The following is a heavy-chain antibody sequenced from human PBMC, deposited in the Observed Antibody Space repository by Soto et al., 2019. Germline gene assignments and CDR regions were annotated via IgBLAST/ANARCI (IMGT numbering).Heavy chain of an antibody. J-gene: IGHJ6*02. V-gene: IGHV4-30-4*01. CDR3: ARAGRGVVVPAAAYYYYYGMDV. CDR1: GGSISSGDYY. D-gene: IGHD2-2*01. Sequence: SETLSLTCTVSGGSISSGDYYWSWIRQPPGKGLEWIGYIYYSGSTYYNPSLKSRVTISVDTSKNHFSLKLSSVTAADTAVYYCARAGRGVVVPAAAYYYYYGMDVWGQGTTVTVSS. CDR2: IYYSGST.